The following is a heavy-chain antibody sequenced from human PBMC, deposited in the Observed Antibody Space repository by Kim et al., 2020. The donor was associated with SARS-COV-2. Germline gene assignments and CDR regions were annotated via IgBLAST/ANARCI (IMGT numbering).Heavy chain of an antibody. V-gene: IGHV4-38-2*02. J-gene: IGHJ4*02. CDR1: GYSISSGYY. Sequence: SETLSLTCTVSGYSISSGYYWGWIRQPPGKGLEWIGSIYHSGSTYYNPSLKSRVTISVDTSKNQFSLKLSSVTAADTAVYYCASDQITMVRGVIRTPRWGQGTLVTDSS. CDR3: ASDQITMVRGVIRTPR. CDR2: IYHSGST. D-gene: IGHD3-10*01.